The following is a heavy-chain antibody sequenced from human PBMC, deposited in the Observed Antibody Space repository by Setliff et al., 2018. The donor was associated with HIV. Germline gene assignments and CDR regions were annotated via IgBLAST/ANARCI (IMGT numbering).Heavy chain of an antibody. CDR2: IIPIFGTA. CDR3: ARGARLLAAYSDRWDYFYMAV. J-gene: IGHJ6*03. V-gene: IGHV1-69*05. Sequence: SVKVSCKTSGGTFSTYSINWVRQAPGQGLEWMGGIIPIFGTANYAQKFQGRVTINTDESTSTAYMELTSLRSEDTAVYYCARGARLLAAYSDRWDYFYMAVWGKGTTVTVSS. CDR1: GGTFSTYS. D-gene: IGHD1-26*01.